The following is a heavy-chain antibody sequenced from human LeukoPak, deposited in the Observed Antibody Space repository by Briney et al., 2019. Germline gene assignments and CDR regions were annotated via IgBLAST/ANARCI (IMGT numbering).Heavy chain of an antibody. D-gene: IGHD3-10*01. J-gene: IGHJ4*02. CDR3: ARDGGSYVFDY. CDR2: VSYDGNNK. V-gene: IGHV3-30-3*01. Sequence: GGSLRLSCAASGFTFNSYAMHWVRQAPGKGLDWVAIVSYDGNNKFYTDSVKGRFTISRDNSKNTLYLEMNSLRAEDTAVYYCARDGGSYVFDYWGQGTLVTVSS. CDR1: GFTFNSYA.